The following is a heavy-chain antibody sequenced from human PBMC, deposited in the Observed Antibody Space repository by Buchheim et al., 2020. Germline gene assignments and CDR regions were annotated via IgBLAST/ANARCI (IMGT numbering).Heavy chain of an antibody. V-gene: IGHV4-34*01. D-gene: IGHD2-2*01. CDR1: GGSFSAYY. CDR2: INHSGST. Sequence: QVQLQQWGAGLLKPSETLSLTCAVYGGSFSAYYWSWICQPPGKGLEWIGEINHSGSTNYNPSLKSRVTISVDTSKNQFSLKLSSVTAADTAVYYCARVPISIDCSSTSCSRGYFDYWGQGNL. CDR3: ARVPISIDCSSTSCSRGYFDY. J-gene: IGHJ4*02.